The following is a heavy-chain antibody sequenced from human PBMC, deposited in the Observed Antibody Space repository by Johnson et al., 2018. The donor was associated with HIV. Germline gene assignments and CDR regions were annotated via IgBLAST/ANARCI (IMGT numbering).Heavy chain of an antibody. CDR3: AREVDAFDM. J-gene: IGHJ3*02. V-gene: IGHV3-30*03. CDR1: GFTFSNVW. CDR2: ISYDGSNK. Sequence: QVQLVESGGGVVQPGGSLRLSCAASGFTFSNVWMTWVRQAPGKGLEWVAVISYDGSNKYYVDSVKGRFTISRDKSKNTLYLQMNSLRAEDTAVYYCAREVDAFDMWGQGTLVTVSS.